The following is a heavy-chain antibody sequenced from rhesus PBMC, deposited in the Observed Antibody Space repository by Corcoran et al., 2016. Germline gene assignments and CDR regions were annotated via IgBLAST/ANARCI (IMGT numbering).Heavy chain of an antibody. CDR2: ITYSGST. Sequence: QVQPQESGPGLVKPSETPSLTCAVSGYSISCYYWSWIRQAPGKGLEWLGYITYSGSTSYNPSLKSRVTISRDTSKNQFSLKLSSVTAADTAVYYCARDLIQADYWGQGVLVTVSS. J-gene: IGHJ4*01. CDR3: ARDLIQADY. CDR1: GYSISCYY. V-gene: IGHV4-122*02. D-gene: IGHD5-12*01.